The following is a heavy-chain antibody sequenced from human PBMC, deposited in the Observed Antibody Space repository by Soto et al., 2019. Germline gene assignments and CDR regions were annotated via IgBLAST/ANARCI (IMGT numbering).Heavy chain of an antibody. Sequence: QVQLVQSGAEVKKPGASVKVSCKASGYTFTGYYMHWVRQAPGQGLEWMGWINPNSGGTNYAQKFQGWVTMTRDTSIRTAYMELSRLRSDDTAVYYCARGYYYGSGSLIQGWFDPWGQGTLVTVSS. CDR2: INPNSGGT. D-gene: IGHD3-10*01. CDR1: GYTFTGYY. J-gene: IGHJ5*02. V-gene: IGHV1-2*04. CDR3: ARGYYYGSGSLIQGWFDP.